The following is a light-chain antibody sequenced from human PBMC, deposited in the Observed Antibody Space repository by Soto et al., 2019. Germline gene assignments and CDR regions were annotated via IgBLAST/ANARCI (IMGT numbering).Light chain of an antibody. CDR1: QDIRVD. Sequence: AIQMTQSPPSLSASVGDRVIITCRASQDIRVDVGWLQHRPGHAPNLLIYAASTLHTGVPSTFTGSGSGTDFTLTINGLQPEDVATYFCLQDYDFPYTFGQGTKLEI. CDR3: LQDYDFPYT. V-gene: IGKV1-6*01. J-gene: IGKJ2*01. CDR2: AAS.